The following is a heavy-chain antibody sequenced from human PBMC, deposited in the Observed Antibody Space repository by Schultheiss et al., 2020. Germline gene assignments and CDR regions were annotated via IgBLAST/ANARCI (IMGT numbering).Heavy chain of an antibody. CDR3: ARVVVPAASRYYYYMDV. CDR1: GGSISSYY. D-gene: IGHD2-2*01. CDR2: INHSGST. J-gene: IGHJ6*03. Sequence: AETLSLTCTVSGGSISSYYWSWIRQPPGKGLEWIGEINHSGSTNYNPSLKSRVTISVDTSTNQFSLKLSSVTAADTAVYYCARVVVPAASRYYYYMDVWGKGTTVTVSS. V-gene: IGHV4-34*01.